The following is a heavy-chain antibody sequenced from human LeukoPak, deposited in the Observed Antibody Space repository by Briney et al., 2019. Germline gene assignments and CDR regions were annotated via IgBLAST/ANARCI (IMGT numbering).Heavy chain of an antibody. D-gene: IGHD3-22*01. CDR2: IYYSGST. J-gene: IGHJ4*02. CDR3: ARVTGYMIEDYFDY. Sequence: PSETLSLTCTVSGDSISSSSYYWGWIRQSPGKGLEWIGSIYYSGSTYYNPSLKSRVTILVDTSKNQFSLRLRSVTAADTAVYYCARVTGYMIEDYFDYWGQGTLVTVSS. CDR1: GDSISSSSYY. V-gene: IGHV4-39*07.